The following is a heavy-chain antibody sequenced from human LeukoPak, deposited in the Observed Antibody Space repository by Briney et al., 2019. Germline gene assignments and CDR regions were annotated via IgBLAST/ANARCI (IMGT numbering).Heavy chain of an antibody. D-gene: IGHD6-19*01. Sequence: GGSLRLSCAASGFTFSSYAMSWVRQAPGKGLEWVSAISGSGGSTYYADSVKGRFTISRDNSKNTLYLQMNSLRAEDTAVYYCARDSAVATYYGVDVWGQGTTVTVSS. CDR1: GFTFSSYA. CDR3: ARDSAVATYYGVDV. CDR2: ISGSGGST. V-gene: IGHV3-23*01. J-gene: IGHJ6*02.